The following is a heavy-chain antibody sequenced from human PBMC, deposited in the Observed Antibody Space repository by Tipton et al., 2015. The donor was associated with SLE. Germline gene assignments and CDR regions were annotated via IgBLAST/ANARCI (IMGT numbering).Heavy chain of an antibody. CDR3: ARGNYDFRGRTVAI. V-gene: IGHV4-4*08. J-gene: IGHJ3*02. Sequence: TLSLTCSVSGGSINNYYWNWFRQTQGKGLEWIGYIYSSGGTDYNPSLKSRLTISVETSKNQFSLKLTSVTAADTAVYYCARGNYDFRGRTVAIWGQGTMVTVSS. CDR1: GGSINNYY. D-gene: IGHD3-3*01. CDR2: IYSSGGT.